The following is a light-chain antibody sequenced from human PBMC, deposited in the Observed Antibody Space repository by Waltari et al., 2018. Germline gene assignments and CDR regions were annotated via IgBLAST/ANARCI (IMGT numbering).Light chain of an antibody. CDR2: WAS. CDR1: PSVLYSSNNKNY. CDR3: QQYYSTPPRT. Sequence: DIAMTQSPAPLAVSLGEWATITCKSSPSVLYSSNNKNYLAWYQQKPGQPPKLLIYWASTRESGVPDRFSGSGSGTDFTLTISSLQAEDVAVYYCQQYYSTPPRTFGQGTKVEIK. J-gene: IGKJ1*01. V-gene: IGKV4-1*01.